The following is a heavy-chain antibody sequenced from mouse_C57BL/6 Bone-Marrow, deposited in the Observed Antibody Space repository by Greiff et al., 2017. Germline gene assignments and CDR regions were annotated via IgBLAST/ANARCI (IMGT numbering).Heavy chain of an antibody. CDR3: ARFPTFDY. Sequence: EVKLVESGGGLVKPGGSLKLSCAASGFTFSSYAMSWVRQTPEKRLEWVATISDGGSYTYYPDNVKGRFTLSRDNAKNNLYLPMSQLKSEDTAMYYCARFPTFDYWGQGTTLTVSS. CDR2: ISDGGSYT. CDR1: GFTFSSYA. V-gene: IGHV5-4*03. J-gene: IGHJ2*01. D-gene: IGHD2-10*01.